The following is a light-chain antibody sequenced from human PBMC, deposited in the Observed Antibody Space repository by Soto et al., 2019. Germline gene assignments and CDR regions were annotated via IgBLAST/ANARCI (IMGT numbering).Light chain of an antibody. CDR3: QQYSNWPLT. CDR2: DAS. Sequence: ETVMTQSPATLSVSPGERATLSCRASESVSNTLAWYQQKPGQAPRLLIYDASTRATGIPARFSGSGSGTEFTLTISSLQSEDSAVYDCQQYSNWPLTFGGGTKVEIK. V-gene: IGKV3-15*01. J-gene: IGKJ4*01. CDR1: ESVSNT.